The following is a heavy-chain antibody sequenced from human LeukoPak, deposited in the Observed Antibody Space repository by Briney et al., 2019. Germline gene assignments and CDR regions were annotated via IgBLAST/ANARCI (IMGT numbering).Heavy chain of an antibody. CDR1: GGSISSYY. CDR3: ATRAYGGNSGPFDY. J-gene: IGHJ4*02. Sequence: KPSETLSLTRTVSGGSISSYYWSWIRQPPGKGLEWIGYIYTSGSTNYNPSLKSRVTISVDTSKNQFSLKLSSVTAADTAVYYCATRAYGGNSGPFDYWGQGTLVTVSS. D-gene: IGHD4-23*01. CDR2: IYTSGST. V-gene: IGHV4-4*09.